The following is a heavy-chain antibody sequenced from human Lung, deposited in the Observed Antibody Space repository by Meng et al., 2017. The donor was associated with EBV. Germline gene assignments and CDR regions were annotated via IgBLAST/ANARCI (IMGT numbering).Heavy chain of an antibody. CDR1: GYNFTSFY. Sequence: HVLLVQAGAEVKKPWAAVKVSCMASGYNFTSFYTHWGRQAPEQWLEWMGWINPKTGDTKYAQKFQGWVTMTRDTSITTAYMELSGLKSDDTAVYYCTRRRWFSDYFDYWGQGTLVTVSS. V-gene: IGHV1-2*04. CDR3: TRRRWFSDYFDY. D-gene: IGHD4-23*01. CDR2: INPKTGDT. J-gene: IGHJ4*02.